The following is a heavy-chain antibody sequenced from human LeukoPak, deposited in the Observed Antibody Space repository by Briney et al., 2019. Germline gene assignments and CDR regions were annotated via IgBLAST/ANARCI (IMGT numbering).Heavy chain of an antibody. Sequence: GGPLRLSCAASGFTFGTYGMHWVRQAPGKGLEWVAYIRFDGKNTSYADSVKGRFTISRDNSKNTLYLKMNTVTTEDTGIYYCAKKKAGDGDRLDSWGQGTRVTVSA. CDR2: IRFDGKNT. J-gene: IGHJ4*02. V-gene: IGHV3-30*02. CDR3: AKKKAGDGDRLDS. CDR1: GFTFGTYG. D-gene: IGHD5-24*01.